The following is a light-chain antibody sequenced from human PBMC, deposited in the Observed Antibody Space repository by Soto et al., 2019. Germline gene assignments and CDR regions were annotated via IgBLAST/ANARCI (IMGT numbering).Light chain of an antibody. Sequence: EVVRTQSPATLSVSPGERATLSCRASQRISSNLAWYQQRPGQAPRLLIYGASTRAPGIPARFSGSGSETEFTLTISSLQSEDFAVYYCQHYNNWPPWTFGQGTKVDI. J-gene: IGKJ1*01. CDR1: QRISSN. CDR3: QHYNNWPPWT. V-gene: IGKV3-15*01. CDR2: GAS.